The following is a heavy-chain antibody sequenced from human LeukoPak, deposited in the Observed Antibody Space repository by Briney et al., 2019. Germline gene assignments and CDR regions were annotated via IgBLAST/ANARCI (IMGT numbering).Heavy chain of an antibody. CDR1: GGSISSGGYP. D-gene: IGHD6-19*01. CDR3: ARPLGSGWWGVFDP. J-gene: IGHJ5*02. V-gene: IGHV4-30-2*03. Sequence: SETLSLTCAVSGGSISSGGYPWSWIRQPPGKGLEWIGYIYHSGSTYYNPSLKSRVTISVDTSKNQFSLKLSSVTAADTAVYYCARPLGSGWWGVFDPWGQGTLVTVSS. CDR2: IYHSGST.